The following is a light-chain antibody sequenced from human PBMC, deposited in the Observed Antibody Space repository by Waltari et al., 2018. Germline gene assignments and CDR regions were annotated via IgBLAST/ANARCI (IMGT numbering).Light chain of an antibody. CDR2: DAS. J-gene: IGKJ1*01. CDR1: ESIGRT. V-gene: IGKV3-20*01. Sequence: RATLSCRASESIGRTLAWYQQKPGQPPRLLVYDASSRATGIPGRFSGSGSGTDFSLTISRLEPEDFAVYYCQKYGTRPATFGQGTKVEIK. CDR3: QKYGTRPAT.